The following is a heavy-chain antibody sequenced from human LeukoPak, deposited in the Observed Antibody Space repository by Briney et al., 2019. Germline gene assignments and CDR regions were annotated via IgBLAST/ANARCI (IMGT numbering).Heavy chain of an antibody. CDR1: GGSINNYY. CDR2: IYYSGST. Sequence: SETLFLTCTVPGGSINNYYWTWIRQPPGKRLEWIGYIYYSGSTNYNPSLKSRVTISLDKSKNQFSLNLRSVTAADTAVYYCARSQWGYAFDVWDQGTMVTVSS. CDR3: ARSQWGYAFDV. V-gene: IGHV4-59*01. J-gene: IGHJ3*01. D-gene: IGHD1-26*01.